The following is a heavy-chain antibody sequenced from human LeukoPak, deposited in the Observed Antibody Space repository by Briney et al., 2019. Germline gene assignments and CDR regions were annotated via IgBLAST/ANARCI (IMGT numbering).Heavy chain of an antibody. D-gene: IGHD4-23*01. CDR1: GFTFSSYS. Sequence: GGSLRLSCAASGFTFSSYSMNWVRQAPGKGLEWVSYISSSSSTIYYADPVKGRFTISRDNAKNSLYLQMNSLRAEDTAVYYCARGAPSGGTPIWGQGTMVTVSS. CDR2: ISSSSSTI. J-gene: IGHJ3*02. V-gene: IGHV3-48*04. CDR3: ARGAPSGGTPI.